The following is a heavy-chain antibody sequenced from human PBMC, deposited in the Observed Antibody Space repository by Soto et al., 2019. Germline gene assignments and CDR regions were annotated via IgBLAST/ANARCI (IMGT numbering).Heavy chain of an antibody. D-gene: IGHD3-10*01. CDR1: GYTFTAYW. J-gene: IGHJ4*02. CDR3: ARHYGSRSSPLGFYY. V-gene: IGHV5-51*01. CDR2: IYPGDSDS. Sequence: PGESLKISCKASGYTFTAYWIGWVRQIPGKGLEWMGIIYPGDSDSTYSPSFQGQVTISADKSINTAYLQWSSLKASDTAMYYCARHYGSRSSPLGFYYWAQGTLVTVS.